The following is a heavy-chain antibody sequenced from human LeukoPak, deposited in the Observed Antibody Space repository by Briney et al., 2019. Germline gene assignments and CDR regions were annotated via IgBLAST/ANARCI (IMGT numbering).Heavy chain of an antibody. CDR1: GFTFSSYA. CDR2: ITSNGGST. J-gene: IGHJ4*02. V-gene: IGHV3-64D*06. CDR3: VKGRCSGSSCYGGDY. D-gene: IGHD2-2*01. Sequence: GGSLRLSCSASGFTFSSYAMNWVRQAPGKGLEYVSAITSNGGSTYYADSVKGRFTISRDNSENTLYLQMSSLRAEDTAVYYCVKGRCSGSSCYGGDYWGQGTLVTVPS.